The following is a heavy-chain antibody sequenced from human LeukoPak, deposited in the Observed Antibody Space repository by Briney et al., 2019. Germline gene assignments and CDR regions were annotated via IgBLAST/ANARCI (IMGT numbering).Heavy chain of an antibody. D-gene: IGHD2-21*02. J-gene: IGHJ4*02. V-gene: IGHV3-30*18. CDR3: AKDISGGDCPDY. CDR1: AFTFSNYS. CDR2: ISYDGSDK. Sequence: PGGSLRLSCAASAFTFSNYSMHWVRQAPGKGLEWVAVISYDGSDKYYADSVKGRFTISRDNSKNTVYLQMNSLRAEDTAVYYCAKDISGGDCPDYWGQGTPVTVSS.